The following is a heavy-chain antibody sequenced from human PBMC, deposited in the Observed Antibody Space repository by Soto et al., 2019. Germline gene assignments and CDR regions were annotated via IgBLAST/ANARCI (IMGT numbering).Heavy chain of an antibody. V-gene: IGHV4-39*01. CDR3: ARLGGYVSVGYYYLWDS. CDR2: INHSGST. CDR1: DGSMNSDSSY. D-gene: IGHD3-22*01. Sequence: SETLSLTCRVSDGSMNSDSSYWGWIRQPPGKGLEWIGVINHSGSTYHNLSLKGRVTMSVDASRNQFSLKLTSMTAADTAVYYCARLGGYVSVGYYYLWDSWGQGTLVTVS. J-gene: IGHJ4*02.